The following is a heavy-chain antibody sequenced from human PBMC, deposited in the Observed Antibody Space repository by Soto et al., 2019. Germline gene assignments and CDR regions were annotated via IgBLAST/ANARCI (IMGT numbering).Heavy chain of an antibody. CDR1: GFTVSTNY. V-gene: IGHV3-66*04. CDR3: ARHGYSYGGGYFDY. J-gene: IGHJ4*02. D-gene: IGHD5-18*01. Sequence: EVQLVESGGGLVQPGGSLRPSCAASGFTVSTNYMSWVRQAPGKGLEWVSVIYSVGSAYYADSVKGRFTISRDNSKNTLYLQMNSLRAEDTAVYYCARHGYSYGGGYFDYWGQGTLVTVSS. CDR2: IYSVGSA.